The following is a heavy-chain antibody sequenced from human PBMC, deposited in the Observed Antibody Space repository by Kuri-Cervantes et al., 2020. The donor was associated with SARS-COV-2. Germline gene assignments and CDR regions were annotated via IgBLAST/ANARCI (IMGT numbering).Heavy chain of an antibody. CDR3: ARKSRCSGGCNYGMDV. CDR1: GYTFTSYY. J-gene: IGHJ6*02. Sequence: ASVKVSCKASGYTFTSYYMHWVRQAPGQGLEWMGIINPSGGSTSYAQKFQGRVTMTRDTSTSTVYMELSSLRSEDTAVYYCARKSRCSGGCNYGMDVWGQGTTVTASS. V-gene: IGHV1-46*01. D-gene: IGHD2-15*01. CDR2: INPSGGST.